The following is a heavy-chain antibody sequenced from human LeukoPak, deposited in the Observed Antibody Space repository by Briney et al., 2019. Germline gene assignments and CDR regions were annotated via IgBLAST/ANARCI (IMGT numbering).Heavy chain of an antibody. V-gene: IGHV3-30-3*01. Sequence: SCKASGYTFTGYYMHWVRQAPGKGLEWVAVISYDGSNKYYADSVKGRFTISRDNSKNTLYLQMNSLRAEDTAVYYCTRADDFWSGYHFDYWGQGTLVTVSS. CDR3: TRADDFWSGYHFDY. CDR2: ISYDGSNK. CDR1: GYTFTGYY. J-gene: IGHJ4*02. D-gene: IGHD3-3*01.